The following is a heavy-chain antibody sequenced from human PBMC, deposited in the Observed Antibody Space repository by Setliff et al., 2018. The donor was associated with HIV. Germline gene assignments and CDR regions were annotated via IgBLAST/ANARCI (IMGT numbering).Heavy chain of an antibody. CDR2: IYYSGSS. CDR1: GGSISSGYYY. V-gene: IGHV4-31*03. CDR3: ARVLNPSDAFDI. J-gene: IGHJ3*02. Sequence: SETLSLTCSVSGGSISSGYYYWSWIRQHPGKGLEWIGYIYYSGSSYYSPSLKSRVTISVDTSKNQFSVKLSSVTAAETAVYYCARVLNPSDAFDIWGQGTMVTVSS.